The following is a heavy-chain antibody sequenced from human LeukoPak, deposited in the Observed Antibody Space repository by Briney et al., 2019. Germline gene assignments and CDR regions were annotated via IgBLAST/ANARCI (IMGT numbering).Heavy chain of an antibody. Sequence: SETLSLTCAVYGGSFSGYYWSWVRQPPGKGLEWIGEIYHSGSTNYNPSLKSRVTISVDKSKNQFSLKLSSVTAADTAVYYCARDRSGYYYYYMDVWGKGTTVTVSS. CDR1: GGSFSGYY. CDR2: IYHSGST. D-gene: IGHD3-10*01. V-gene: IGHV4-34*01. CDR3: ARDRSGYYYYYMDV. J-gene: IGHJ6*03.